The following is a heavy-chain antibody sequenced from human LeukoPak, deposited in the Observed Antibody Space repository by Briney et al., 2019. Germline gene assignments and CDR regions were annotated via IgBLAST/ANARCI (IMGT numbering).Heavy chain of an antibody. CDR2: FYSGGST. V-gene: IGHV4-4*07. D-gene: IGHD5-12*01. CDR3: ARVYSGYDLPGSLANYYFDY. CDR1: GGSISSHY. Sequence: PSETLSLTCTVSGGSISSHYWSWIRQLAGKGLEWIGRFYSGGSTDYNPSLKSRVTMSVDTSKNQFSLKLSSVTAADTAVYYCARVYSGYDLPGSLANYYFDYWGQGTLVTVSS. J-gene: IGHJ4*02.